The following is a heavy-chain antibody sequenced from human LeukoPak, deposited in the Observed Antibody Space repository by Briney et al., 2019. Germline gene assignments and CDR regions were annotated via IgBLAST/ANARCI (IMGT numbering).Heavy chain of an antibody. V-gene: IGHV1-8*03. D-gene: IGHD6-13*01. CDR2: MNPNSGNT. J-gene: IGHJ4*02. CDR3: ARRIAAAGTGIDY. CDR1: GYTFTSYD. Sequence: WASVKVSCKASGYTFTSYDINWVRQATGQGLEWMGWMNPNSGNTGYAQKFQGRVTITRNTPISTAYMELSSLRSEDTAVYYCARRIAAAGTGIDYWGQGTLVTVSS.